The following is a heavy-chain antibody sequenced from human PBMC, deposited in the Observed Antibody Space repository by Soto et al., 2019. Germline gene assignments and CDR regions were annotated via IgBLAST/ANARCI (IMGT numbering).Heavy chain of an antibody. Sequence: QVQLVQSGGGVVQPGRSLRLSCAASGFTFSRYGMHWVRQAPGKGLERVAIISFDGTETYFADSVKGRFTISRDNSQNALDLQMHRLRAEDTAVYYCAKVQYYDSTGAYSYADLWGQGTLVTVSS. CDR3: AKVQYYDSTGAYSYADL. CDR1: GFTFSRYG. J-gene: IGHJ5*02. V-gene: IGHV3-30*18. CDR2: ISFDGTET. D-gene: IGHD3-22*01.